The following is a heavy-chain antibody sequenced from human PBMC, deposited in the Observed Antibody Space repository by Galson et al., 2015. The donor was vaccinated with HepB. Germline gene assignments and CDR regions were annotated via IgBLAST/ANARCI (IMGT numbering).Heavy chain of an antibody. Sequence: SETLSLTCTVSGGSISSGAYYWGWIRQPPGKGLEWIASIYYSGTTFYKSSLKSRLTISVDTSKTRFSLNLKSVTAADTAVYYGAPSPPLWLGKSTPLATWGLGTLFTVSS. V-gene: IGHV4-39*01. D-gene: IGHD3-10*01. J-gene: IGHJ5*02. CDR1: GGSISSGAYY. CDR3: APSPPLWLGKSTPLAT. CDR2: IYYSGTT.